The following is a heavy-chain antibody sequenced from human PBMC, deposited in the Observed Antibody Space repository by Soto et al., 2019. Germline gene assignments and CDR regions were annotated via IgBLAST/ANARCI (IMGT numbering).Heavy chain of an antibody. J-gene: IGHJ6*02. CDR1: GGSISSYY. D-gene: IGHD6-19*01. V-gene: IGHV4-59*01. CDR3: ARRNEQWLMKDYYYGMDV. Sequence: SETLSLTCTVSGGSISSYYWSWIRQPPGKGLEWIGYIYYSGSTNYNPSLKSRVTISVDTSKNQFSLKLSSVTAADTAVYYCARRNEQWLMKDYYYGMDVWGQGTTVTVSS. CDR2: IYYSGST.